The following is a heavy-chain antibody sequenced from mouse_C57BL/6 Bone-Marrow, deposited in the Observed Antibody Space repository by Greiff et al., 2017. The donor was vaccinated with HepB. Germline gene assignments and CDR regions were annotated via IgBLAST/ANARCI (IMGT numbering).Heavy chain of an antibody. D-gene: IGHD2-1*01. Sequence: EVQLVESGAELVRPGASVKLSCTASGFNIKDDYMHWVKQRPEQGLEWIGWIDPENGDTEYASKFQGKATITADTSSNTAYLQLSSLTSEDTAVYYCTTGNGNFAWFAYWGQGTLVTVSA. J-gene: IGHJ3*01. CDR2: IDPENGDT. CDR1: GFNIKDDY. V-gene: IGHV14-4*01. CDR3: TTGNGNFAWFAY.